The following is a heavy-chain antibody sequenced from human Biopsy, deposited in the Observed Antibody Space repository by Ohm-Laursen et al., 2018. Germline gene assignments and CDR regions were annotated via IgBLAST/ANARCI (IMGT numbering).Heavy chain of an antibody. CDR1: GASFSGDY. V-gene: IGHV4-59*12. Sequence: TLSLTCSVSGASFSGDYWSWIRQSPGRGLEWIGSISEGGSTYYNPSLRGRVTISVDSSKNQFSLKVRSVTAADTAVYYCARGEYSSPIFDHWGQGTLVTVSS. D-gene: IGHD6-13*01. J-gene: IGHJ4*02. CDR2: ISEGGST. CDR3: ARGEYSSPIFDH.